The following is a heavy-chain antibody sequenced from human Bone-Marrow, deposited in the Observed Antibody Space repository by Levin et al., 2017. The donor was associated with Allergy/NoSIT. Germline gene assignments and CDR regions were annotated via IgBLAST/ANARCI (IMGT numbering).Heavy chain of an antibody. CDR3: ARDLFAYYYDSSGYCYGMDV. D-gene: IGHD3-22*01. CDR1: GYTFTSYG. CDR2: ISAYNGNT. Sequence: ASVKVSCKASGYTFTSYGISWVRQAPGQGLEWMGWISAYNGNTNYAQKLQGRVTMTTDTSTSTAYMELRSLRSDDTAVYYCARDLFAYYYDSSGYCYGMDVWGQGTTVTVSS. V-gene: IGHV1-18*01. J-gene: IGHJ6*02.